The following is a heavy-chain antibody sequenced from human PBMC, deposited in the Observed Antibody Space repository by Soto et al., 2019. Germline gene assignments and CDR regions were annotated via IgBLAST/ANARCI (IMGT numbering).Heavy chain of an antibody. Sequence: ASVKVSCKASGYTFASYGISWVRQAPGQGLEWMGWISGYNGNTKYAQKLQGRVTVTTDTSTSTAYMELRSLISDDTAVYYCARTTAYETSGYYYHTYWGQGTQVTVSS. CDR3: ARTTAYETSGYYYHTY. V-gene: IGHV1-18*01. J-gene: IGHJ1*01. D-gene: IGHD3-22*01. CDR1: GYTFASYG. CDR2: ISGYNGNT.